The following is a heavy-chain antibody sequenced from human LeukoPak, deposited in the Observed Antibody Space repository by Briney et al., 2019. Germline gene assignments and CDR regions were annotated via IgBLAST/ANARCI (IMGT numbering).Heavy chain of an antibody. V-gene: IGHV3-23*01. D-gene: IGHD3-22*01. CDR3: AKALVDYYDSSGYPLGGMDV. CDR2: SSGSGGST. Sequence: GGSLRLSCAASGFTFSSYAMSWVRQAPGKGLEWVSASSGSGGSTYYADSVKGRFTISRDNSKNTLYLQMNSLRAEDTAVYYCAKALVDYYDSSGYPLGGMDVWGQGTTVTVSS. J-gene: IGHJ6*02. CDR1: GFTFSSYA.